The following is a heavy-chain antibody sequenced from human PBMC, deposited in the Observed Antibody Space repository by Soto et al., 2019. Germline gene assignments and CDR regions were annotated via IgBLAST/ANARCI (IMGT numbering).Heavy chain of an antibody. CDR2: IYHSGST. J-gene: IGHJ6*02. V-gene: IGHV4-30-2*01. CDR1: GGSISSGGYS. D-gene: IGHD4-17*01. Sequence: ASETLSLTCAVSGGSISSGGYSWSWIRQPPGKGLEWIGYIYHSGSTYYNPSLKSRVTISVDRSKNQFSLKLSSVTAADTAVYYCARDRRDYGGNYYYGMDVWGQGTTVTVSS. CDR3: ARDRRDYGGNYYYGMDV.